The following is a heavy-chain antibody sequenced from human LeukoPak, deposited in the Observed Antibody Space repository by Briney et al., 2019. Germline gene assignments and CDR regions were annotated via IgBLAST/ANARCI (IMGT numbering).Heavy chain of an antibody. J-gene: IGHJ4*02. CDR1: GFTFSDYY. V-gene: IGHV3-11*03. CDR3: ARQGSRNYFDY. D-gene: IGHD2-2*01. CDR2: ISSSSSYT. Sequence: GGSLRLSCAASGFTFSDYYMSWIRQAPGKGLEWVSYISSSSSYTNYADSVKGRFTISRDNAKNSLYLQMNSLRAEDTAVYYCARQGSRNYFDYWGQGTLATVSS.